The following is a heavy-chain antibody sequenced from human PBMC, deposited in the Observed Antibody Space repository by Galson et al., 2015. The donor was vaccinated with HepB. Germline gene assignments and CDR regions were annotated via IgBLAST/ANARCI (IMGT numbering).Heavy chain of an antibody. CDR1: GGSISRTSYY. Sequence: TLSLTCSVSGGSISRTSYYWGWTRQSPGKGLEWIGSIYYGGNTYYNPSLKSRLTISVDTSKNQFSLKLTSVTAADTAVYYCARQGRVGATFDYWGQGTLVTVSS. J-gene: IGHJ4*02. V-gene: IGHV4-39*01. CDR3: ARQGRVGATFDY. CDR2: IYYGGNT. D-gene: IGHD1-26*01.